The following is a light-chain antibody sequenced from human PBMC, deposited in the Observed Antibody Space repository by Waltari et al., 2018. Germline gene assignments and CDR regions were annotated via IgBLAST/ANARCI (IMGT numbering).Light chain of an antibody. CDR1: QDVSGW. CDR2: SAS. CDR3: QQADSFPLT. J-gene: IGKJ1*01. V-gene: IGKV1-12*01. Sequence: DIQMAQSPSYVSASVGDRVTITCRASQDVSGWLNWYQQKPGKAPKLLISSASSLESGVPSRFSGGGSGTDFTLTINSLQPEDFATYFCQQADSFPLTFGQGTKVEIK.